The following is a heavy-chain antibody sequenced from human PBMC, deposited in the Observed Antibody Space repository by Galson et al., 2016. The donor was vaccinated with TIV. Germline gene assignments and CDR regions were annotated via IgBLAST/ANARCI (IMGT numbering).Heavy chain of an antibody. CDR3: ARPREGVQHQHYYSMDV. Sequence: SVKVSCKASGVTFSLHAISWVRQAPGQGLEWMGGIIPMFGTANYAQKFQGRATITADESTNTAYMELSRLRSEDAAVYYCARPREGVQHQHYYSMDVWGHGTTITVSS. J-gene: IGHJ6*02. CDR2: IIPMFGTA. V-gene: IGHV1-69*13. D-gene: IGHD2-2*01. CDR1: GVTFSLHA.